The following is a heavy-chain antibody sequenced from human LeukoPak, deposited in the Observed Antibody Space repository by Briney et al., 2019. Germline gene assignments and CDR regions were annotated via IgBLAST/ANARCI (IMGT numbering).Heavy chain of an antibody. D-gene: IGHD3-3*01. CDR1: GFTFSTYW. CDR3: ARVGVGYYYYYGMDV. Sequence: GGSLRLSCAASGFTFSTYWMNWYRQAPGKGLEWVGNINQDASEINYVDSVRGRFTISRDNAKNSLYLQMNSLRAEDTAVYYCARVGVGYYYYYGMDVWGQGTTVTVSS. J-gene: IGHJ6*02. CDR2: INQDASEI. V-gene: IGHV3-7*01.